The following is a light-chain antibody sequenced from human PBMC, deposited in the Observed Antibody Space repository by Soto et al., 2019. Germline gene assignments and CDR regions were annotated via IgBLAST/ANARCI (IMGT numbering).Light chain of an antibody. Sequence: QSALTQPRSVSGSPGQSVTISCTGTSSDVGGYNYVSWYQQLPGKAPKLMIYDVSKRPSGVPDRFSGSKSGNTASLTISALQAEDEDDYYCCSYGGHYTWVFGGGTKLNVL. CDR1: SSDVGGYNY. J-gene: IGLJ2*01. CDR3: CSYGGHYTWV. V-gene: IGLV2-11*01. CDR2: DVS.